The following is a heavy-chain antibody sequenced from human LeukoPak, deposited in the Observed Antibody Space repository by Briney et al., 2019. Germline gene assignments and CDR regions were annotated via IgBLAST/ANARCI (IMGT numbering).Heavy chain of an antibody. CDR1: SGSISGSDYY. V-gene: IGHV4-39*02. CDR2: INYSGNT. D-gene: IGHD3-22*01. CDR3: ARGSYYYDSSGYQFWFDP. Sequence: SETLSLTCTVSSGSISGSDYYWCWIRQPPGKGLEWIGSINYSGNTYYDSSLKSRVTISVDTSKNHFSLRLNSVTAADTAVYYCARGSYYYDSSGYQFWFDPWGQGTLVTVSS. J-gene: IGHJ5*02.